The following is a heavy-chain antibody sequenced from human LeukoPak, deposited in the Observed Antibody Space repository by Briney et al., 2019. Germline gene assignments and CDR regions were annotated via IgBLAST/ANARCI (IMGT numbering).Heavy chain of an antibody. Sequence: GGSLRLSCAASGFTFSTYSMNWVRQAPGKGLEWVSYISSSISTMYYADSVEGRFTISRDNAKTSLYLQMNSLRDEDTAIYYCARDFADGDGFDMWGQGTLVTVSS. J-gene: IGHJ3*02. CDR2: ISSSISTM. CDR1: GFTFSTYS. V-gene: IGHV3-48*02. CDR3: ARDFADGDGFDM.